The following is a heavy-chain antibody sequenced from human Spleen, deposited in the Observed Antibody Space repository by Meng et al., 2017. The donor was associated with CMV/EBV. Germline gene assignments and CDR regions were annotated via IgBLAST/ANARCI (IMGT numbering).Heavy chain of an antibody. V-gene: IGHV3-72*01. CDR3: ARDGGTYSSRFDF. D-gene: IGHD1-26*01. Sequence: GWVRQAPGKGLEWIGRIKHGPYNYATGYAASVKGRFIISRDDSKNSLYLQMNSLKTEDTAVYYCARDGGTYSSRFDFWGQGTLVTVSS. J-gene: IGHJ4*02. CDR2: IKHGPYNYAT.